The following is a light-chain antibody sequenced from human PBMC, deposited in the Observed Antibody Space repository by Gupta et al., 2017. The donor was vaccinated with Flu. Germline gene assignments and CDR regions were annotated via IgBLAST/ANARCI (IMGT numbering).Light chain of an antibody. Sequence: EIVLTQSPATLSLSPGERATLSCRASQSVSSYLAWYQQKPGQAPRLLIYDASNRATGIPARFSGSAAGTDFPPTIIGLEPEDFAVYYCQQRSNRPPTLGEGTKVEIK. J-gene: IGKJ1*01. CDR3: QQRSNRPPT. V-gene: IGKV3-11*01. CDR2: DAS. CDR1: QSVSSY.